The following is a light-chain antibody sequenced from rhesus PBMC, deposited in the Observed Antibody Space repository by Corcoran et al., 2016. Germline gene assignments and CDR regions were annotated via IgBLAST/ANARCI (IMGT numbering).Light chain of an antibody. Sequence: EIVMTQSPATLALSPGERATLSCRASQSVSSYLAWYQQKPGQAPRLLIYGASRRATGIPERFSGSGSGTEFTLPLSSLEPEDVGVYFCLQSSNWPLTFGPGPNWIS. CDR3: LQSSNWPLT. CDR1: QSVSSY. V-gene: IGKV3-24*03. CDR2: GAS. J-gene: IGKJ3*01.